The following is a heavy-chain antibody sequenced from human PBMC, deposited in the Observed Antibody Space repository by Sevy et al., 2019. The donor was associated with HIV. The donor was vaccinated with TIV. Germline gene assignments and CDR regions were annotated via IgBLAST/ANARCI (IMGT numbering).Heavy chain of an antibody. V-gene: IGHV3-30*02. D-gene: IGHD5-18*01. CDR3: AKMGPDRYGDTAAIYYYYYYMDV. CDR1: GFTFSKYG. CDR2: IWYDGSNK. Sequence: GGSLRLSCAASGFTFSKYGMHWVRQAPGKGLEWVALIWYDGSNKYYAYSVKGRFTISRDNSKNTLYLQMNSLRAEDTAVYYCAKMGPDRYGDTAAIYYYYYYMDVWGKGTTVTVSS. J-gene: IGHJ6*03.